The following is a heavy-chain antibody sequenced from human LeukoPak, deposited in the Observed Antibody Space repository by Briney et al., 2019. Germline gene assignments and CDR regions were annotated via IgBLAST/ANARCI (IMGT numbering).Heavy chain of an antibody. Sequence: GGSLRLSCVASGFILRSHVMDWVRQSPGGGLEWVAALHADGSQIWYGDSVRGRFTTSRDTFRNTLYLQMDSLRAEDTALYYCARETSPGRATGFDYWGQGTLVTVSS. D-gene: IGHD2-15*01. V-gene: IGHV3-33*01. CDR3: ARETSPGRATGFDY. CDR1: GFILRSHV. CDR2: LHADGSQI. J-gene: IGHJ4*02.